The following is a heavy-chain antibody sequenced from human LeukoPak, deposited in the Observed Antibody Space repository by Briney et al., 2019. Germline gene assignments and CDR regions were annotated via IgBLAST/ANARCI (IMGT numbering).Heavy chain of an antibody. J-gene: IGHJ4*02. CDR3: ARGSVSDYDILTGYYWKTDYFDY. CDR1: GFTFSSYS. Sequence: PGGSLRLSCAASGFTFSSYSMNWVRQAPGKGLEWVSSISSSSSYIYYADSVKGRFTISRDNAKNSLYLQMNSLRAEDTAVYYCARGSVSDYDILTGYYWKTDYFDYWGQGTLVTVSS. CDR2: ISSSSSYI. V-gene: IGHV3-21*01. D-gene: IGHD3-9*01.